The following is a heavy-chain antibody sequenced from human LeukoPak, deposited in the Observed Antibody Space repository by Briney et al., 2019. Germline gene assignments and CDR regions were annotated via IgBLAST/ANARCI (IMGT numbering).Heavy chain of an antibody. CDR2: IKSKTDGGTT. D-gene: IGHD6-13*01. V-gene: IGHV3-15*01. J-gene: IGHJ4*02. Sequence: PGGSLRLSCAASGFTFSNAWMSWVRQASGKGLEWVGRIKSKTDGGTTDYAAPVKGRFTISRDDSKNTLYLQMNSLKTEDTAVYYCTTDLGTAGDFDYWGQGTLVTVSS. CDR3: TTDLGTAGDFDY. CDR1: GFTFSNAW.